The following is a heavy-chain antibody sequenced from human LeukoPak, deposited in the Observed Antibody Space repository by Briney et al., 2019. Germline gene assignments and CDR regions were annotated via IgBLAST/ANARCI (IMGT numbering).Heavy chain of an antibody. CDR2: INHSGST. Sequence: SETLSLTCAVYGGSFSGYYWSWIRQPPGKGLEWIGEINHSGSTNYSPSLKSRVTISVDLSKNQFSLRLYSVTAADTAVYYCARYSHDSSGFYFDYWGQGTLVTVSS. D-gene: IGHD3-22*01. CDR3: ARYSHDSSGFYFDY. J-gene: IGHJ4*02. V-gene: IGHV4-34*01. CDR1: GGSFSGYY.